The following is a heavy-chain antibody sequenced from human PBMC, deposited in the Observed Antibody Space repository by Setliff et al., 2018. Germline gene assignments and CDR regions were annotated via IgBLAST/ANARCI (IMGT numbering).Heavy chain of an antibody. V-gene: IGHV1-18*01. J-gene: IGHJ4*02. CDR1: GDSIPKNA. CDR3: ARVRPCGVDCSTGVGGPYYFDH. CDR2: LQTYSGHT. Sequence: ASVKVSCKASGDSIPKNAISWVRQAPGQGLEWMGWLQTYSGHTNYAQKFRGRATMTTDTSTRTAYLELRALTSDDTAVYYCARVRPCGVDCSTGVGGPYYFDHWGQGTLVTVSS. D-gene: IGHD2-21*02.